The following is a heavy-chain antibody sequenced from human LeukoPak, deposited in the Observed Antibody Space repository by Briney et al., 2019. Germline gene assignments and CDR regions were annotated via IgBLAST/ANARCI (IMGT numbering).Heavy chain of an antibody. D-gene: IGHD1-26*01. V-gene: IGHV4-59*08. CDR3: ARHSGSSQHYFDY. Sequence: WETLSLTCTVSGGSISSYYWSWLRQPPGKGLEWLGFIYYNGSSHYKSSLKSRVTISVDTSKNQFSLRLSSVTAADTAVYYCARHSGSSQHYFDYWGQGTLVTVSS. CDR1: GGSISSYY. J-gene: IGHJ4*02. CDR2: IYYNGSS.